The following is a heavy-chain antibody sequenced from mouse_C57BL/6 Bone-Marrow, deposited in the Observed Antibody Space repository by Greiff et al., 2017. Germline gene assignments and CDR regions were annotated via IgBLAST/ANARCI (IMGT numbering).Heavy chain of an antibody. J-gene: IGHJ1*03. V-gene: IGHV5-9*01. CDR3: ANLITTVVEYFDV. Sequence: EVQRVVSGGGLVKPGGSLKLSCAASGFTFSSYTMSWVRQTPGKRLEWVATISGGGGNTYYPDSVKGRFNISRDNAKNTLYLQMSSLRSEDTALYYCANLITTVVEYFDVWGTGTTVTVSS. CDR1: GFTFSSYT. CDR2: ISGGGGNT. D-gene: IGHD1-1*01.